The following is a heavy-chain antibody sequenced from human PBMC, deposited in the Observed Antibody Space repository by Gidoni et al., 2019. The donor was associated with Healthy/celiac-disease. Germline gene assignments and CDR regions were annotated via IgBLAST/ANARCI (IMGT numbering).Heavy chain of an antibody. D-gene: IGHD3-3*01. V-gene: IGHV3-15*01. CDR3: TTDRFLEWLGYYYYRDV. Sequence: EVQLVESGGGLVKPGGSLRLSCAASGFTFSNACLSWVRQAPGKGQEWVGRIKSKTYGGTTDDAAPVKGRFTISRDDAKNTLYLQMNSLKTEDTAVYYCTTDRFLEWLGYYYYRDVWGKGTTVTVSS. CDR1: GFTFSNAC. CDR2: IKSKTYGGTT. J-gene: IGHJ6*03.